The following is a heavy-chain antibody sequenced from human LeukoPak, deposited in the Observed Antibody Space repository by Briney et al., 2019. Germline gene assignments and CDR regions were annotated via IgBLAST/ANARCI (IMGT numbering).Heavy chain of an antibody. CDR1: GYTFTSYD. CDR2: ISAYNGNT. Sequence: GASVKVSRKASGYTFTSYDINWVRQATGQGLEWMGWISAYNGNTNYAQKLQGRVTMTTDTSTSTAYMELRSLRSDDTAVYYCARDRGVTMADAFDIWGQGTMVTVSS. V-gene: IGHV1-18*01. J-gene: IGHJ3*02. D-gene: IGHD3-10*01. CDR3: ARDRGVTMADAFDI.